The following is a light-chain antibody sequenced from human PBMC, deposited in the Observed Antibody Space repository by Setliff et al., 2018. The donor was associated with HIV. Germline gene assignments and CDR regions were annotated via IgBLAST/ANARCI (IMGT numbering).Light chain of an antibody. V-gene: IGLV2-23*02. CDR2: EVN. CDR3: CSYATSINAV. J-gene: IGLJ3*02. Sequence: QSALTQPASVSGSPGQSITISCTGTSSDVGSYNLVSWYQQNPGKAPKLMISEVNKRPSGVSHRFSGSKSGKTASLTISGLQPEDEADYYCCSYATSINAVFGGGTKVTVL. CDR1: SSDVGSYNL.